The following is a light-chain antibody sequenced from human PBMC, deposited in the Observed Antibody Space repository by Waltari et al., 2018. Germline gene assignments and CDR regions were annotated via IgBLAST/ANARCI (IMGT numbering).Light chain of an antibody. J-gene: IGKJ4*01. CDR2: QAS. CDR1: QAIGIW. V-gene: IGKV1-12*01. Sequence: DTQMTQFPSAVPAFVGDRVTITCRASQAIGIWLAWYPQKPGKAPKLLIYQASTLQSGVPSRFSGSGSGTDFTLNISSLQPEDFATYYCQQAHTFPLTFGGGTKVEIK. CDR3: QQAHTFPLT.